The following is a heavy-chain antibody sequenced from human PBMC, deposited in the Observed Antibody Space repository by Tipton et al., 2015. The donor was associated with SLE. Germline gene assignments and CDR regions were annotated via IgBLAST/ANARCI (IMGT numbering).Heavy chain of an antibody. CDR2: IFHSGGT. Sequence: TLSLTCAVSGYSISSGDYWGWIRQPPGKGLGWIGSIFHSGGTYYNPSLKSRVTISVDTSKNQFSLKLSSVTAADTAVYYCARDPRVYYDSSYAFEIWGQGTTVTVSS. CDR1: GYSISSGDY. V-gene: IGHV4-38-2*02. D-gene: IGHD3-22*01. CDR3: ARDPRVYYDSSYAFEI. J-gene: IGHJ3*02.